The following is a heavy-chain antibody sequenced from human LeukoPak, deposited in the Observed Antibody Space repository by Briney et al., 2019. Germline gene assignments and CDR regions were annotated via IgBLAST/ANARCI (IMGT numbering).Heavy chain of an antibody. CDR1: GFAASSNY. CDR3: ASTQRGDYFDY. V-gene: IGHV3-66*01. Sequence: GGSLRLSCAASGFAASSNYMSWVRQAPGKGLEWVSVIYSGGSTYYADSVKGRFTISRDNSKNTLYLQMNSLRAEDTAVYYCASTQRGDYFDYWGQGTLVTVSS. D-gene: IGHD2-15*01. J-gene: IGHJ4*02. CDR2: IYSGGST.